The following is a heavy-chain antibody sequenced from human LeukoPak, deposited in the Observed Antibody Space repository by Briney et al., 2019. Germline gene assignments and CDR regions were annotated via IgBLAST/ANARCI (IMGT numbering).Heavy chain of an antibody. CDR3: ARDLFYGSGSPHLDC. V-gene: IGHV3-48*01. CDR2: ISSSSSTI. Sequence: GGSLRLSCAASGFTFSSYSMNWVRQAPGKGLEWVSYISSSSSTIYYADSVKGRFTISRDNAKNSLYLQMNSLRAEDTAVYYCARDLFYGSGSPHLDCWGQGTLVTVSS. J-gene: IGHJ4*02. CDR1: GFTFSSYS. D-gene: IGHD3-10*01.